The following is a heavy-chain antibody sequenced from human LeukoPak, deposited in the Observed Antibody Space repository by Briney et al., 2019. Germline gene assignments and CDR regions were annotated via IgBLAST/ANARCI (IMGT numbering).Heavy chain of an antibody. CDR1: GYTFTGYY. D-gene: IGHD2-2*01. CDR3: ARDETSSTSCFDY. Sequence: VASVKVSCKASGYTFTGYYMHWVRQAPGQGLEWMGWINPNSGGTNYAQKFQGRVTMTRDTSISTAYMELSRLRSDDTAVYYCARDETSSTSCFDYWGQRTLVTVSS. CDR2: INPNSGGT. J-gene: IGHJ4*02. V-gene: IGHV1-2*02.